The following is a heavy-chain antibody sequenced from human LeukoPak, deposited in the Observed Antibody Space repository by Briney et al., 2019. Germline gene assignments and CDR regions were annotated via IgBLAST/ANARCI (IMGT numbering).Heavy chain of an antibody. CDR1: GGTFSSYA. V-gene: IGHV1-69*06. CDR3: ARGRVGYSYGFYFDY. D-gene: IGHD5-18*01. J-gene: IGHJ4*02. Sequence: SVKVCCKASGGTFSSYAISWVRQAPGQGLEWMGGIIPIFGTANYAQKLQGRVTITADKSTSTAYMELSSLRSEDTAVYYCARGRVGYSYGFYFDYWGQGTLVTVSS. CDR2: IIPIFGTA.